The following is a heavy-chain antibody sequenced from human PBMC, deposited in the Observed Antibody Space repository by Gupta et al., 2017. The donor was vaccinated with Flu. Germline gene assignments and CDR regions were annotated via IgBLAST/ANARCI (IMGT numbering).Heavy chain of an antibody. CDR3: ARQGGYCSSTSCYTGSYYYYGMDV. Sequence: QLQLQESRPGLVKPSETLSLTCTVSGGSISSSSYYWGWIRQPPGKGLEWIGSIYYSGSTYYNPSLKSRVTISVDTSKNQFSLKLSSVTAADTAVYYCARQGGYCSSTSCYTGSYYYYGMDVWGQGTTVTVSS. V-gene: IGHV4-39*01. J-gene: IGHJ6*02. CDR2: IYYSGST. CDR1: GGSISSSSYY. D-gene: IGHD2-2*02.